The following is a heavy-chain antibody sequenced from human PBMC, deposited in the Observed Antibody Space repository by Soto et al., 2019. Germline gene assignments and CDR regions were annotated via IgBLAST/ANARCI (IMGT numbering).Heavy chain of an antibody. V-gene: IGHV4-30-4*01. J-gene: IGHJ4*02. D-gene: IGHD3-22*01. CDR2: IYYSGST. Sequence: PSETLSLTCTVSGGSISSGDYYWSWIRQPPGKGLEWIGYIYYSGSTYYNPSLKSRVTISVDTSKNQFSLKLSSVTAADTAVYYCVRADSSGYYPIDYWGQGTLVTVSS. CDR1: GGSISSGDYY. CDR3: VRADSSGYYPIDY.